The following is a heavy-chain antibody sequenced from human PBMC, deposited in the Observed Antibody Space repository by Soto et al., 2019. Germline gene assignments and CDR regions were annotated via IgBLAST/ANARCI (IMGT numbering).Heavy chain of an antibody. Sequence: EVQLLESGGGLVQPGGSLRLSCAASGFTFSSYAMSWVRQAPGKGLEWVSAISGSGGSTYYADSVKGRFTISRDNSKNTLYLQMNSLRAWARVVYYCAKATDTMIRVVITRGWNVFDYCGQVPLVTASS. CDR2: ISGSGGST. CDR1: GFTFSSYA. D-gene: IGHD3-22*01. V-gene: IGHV3-23*01. J-gene: IGHJ4*02. CDR3: AKATDTMIRVVITRGWNVFDY.